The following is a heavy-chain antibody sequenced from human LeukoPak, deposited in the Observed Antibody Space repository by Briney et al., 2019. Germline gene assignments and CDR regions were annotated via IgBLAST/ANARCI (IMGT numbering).Heavy chain of an antibody. D-gene: IGHD1-1*01. CDR2: INPNSGGT. J-gene: IGHJ5*02. CDR3: ARGLGRPGNWFDP. Sequence: ASVKVSCKASGYTFTGYYMHWVRQAPGQGLEWMGWINPNSGGTNYAQKFQGTVTMTRDTSISTAYMELSRLRSDDTAVYYCARGLGRPGNWFDPWGQGTLVTVSS. CDR1: GYTFTGYY. V-gene: IGHV1-2*02.